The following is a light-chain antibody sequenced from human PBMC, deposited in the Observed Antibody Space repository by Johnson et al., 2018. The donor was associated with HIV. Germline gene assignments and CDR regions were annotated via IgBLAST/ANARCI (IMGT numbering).Light chain of an antibody. J-gene: IGLJ1*01. Sequence: QSVLTQPPSVSAAPGQKVTISCSGSSSNIGNNYVSWYQQFPGTAPKLLIYDNNKRPSGIPDRFSGSKSGTSATLGITGLQTGDEADYYCGTWDSSLSAGLYFFGTGTKVTVL. CDR3: GTWDSSLSAGLYF. V-gene: IGLV1-51*01. CDR2: DNN. CDR1: SSNIGNNY.